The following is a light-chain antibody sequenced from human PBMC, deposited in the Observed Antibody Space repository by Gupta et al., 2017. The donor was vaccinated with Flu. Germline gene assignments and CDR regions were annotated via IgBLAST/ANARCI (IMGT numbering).Light chain of an antibody. Sequence: DIHMTQSPSSLSASVGDRVTITCRASQNIGRSLNWYQKTPGKAPKLLIYAAVTLQSGVPSRFSGSGSGTDFTLTITSVQPEDFGTYYCQSSYTAPPFTFGQGTKLQI. CDR3: QSSYTAPPFT. CDR2: AAV. J-gene: IGKJ2*01. V-gene: IGKV1-39*01. CDR1: QNIGRS.